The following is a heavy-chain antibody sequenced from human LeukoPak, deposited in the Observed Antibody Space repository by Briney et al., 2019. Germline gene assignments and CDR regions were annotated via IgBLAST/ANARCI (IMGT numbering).Heavy chain of an antibody. V-gene: IGHV1-69*04. CDR1: GGTFSSYA. Sequence: GASVKVSCKASGGTFSSYAISWVRQAPGQGLEWMGRIIPILGIANYAQKFQGRVTITADKSTSTAYMELSSLRSEDTAVSYCARGESHSSGWYNYWGQGTLVTVSS. CDR3: ARGESHSSGWYNY. J-gene: IGHJ4*02. D-gene: IGHD6-19*01. CDR2: IIPILGIA.